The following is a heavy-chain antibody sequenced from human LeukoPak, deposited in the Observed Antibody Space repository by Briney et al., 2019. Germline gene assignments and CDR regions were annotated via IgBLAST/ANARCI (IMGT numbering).Heavy chain of an antibody. D-gene: IGHD3-3*01. Sequence: SETLSLTCIVSGDSIRNSGWSWGWIRQPPGKGLEWIGTMPYDENVSDIEIPSYNPSLKRRVTISADTSKNQLSLKVNSVTAADTASYYCARLTLTGVGGRGWFDAWGQGTLVIVSS. CDR1: GDSIRNSGWS. CDR3: ARLTLTGVGGRGWFDA. J-gene: IGHJ5*02. CDR2: MPYDENVSDIEIP. V-gene: IGHV4-39*01.